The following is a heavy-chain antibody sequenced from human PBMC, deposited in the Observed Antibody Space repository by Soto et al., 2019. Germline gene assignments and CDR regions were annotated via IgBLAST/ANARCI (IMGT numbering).Heavy chain of an antibody. Sequence: GGSLRLSCAASGFTFSSYAMSWVRQAPGKGLEWVSAISGSGGSTYYADSVKGRFTISRDNSKDTLYLQMNSLRAEDTAVYYCAKDPGLLGYFDYWGQGTLVTVSS. D-gene: IGHD3-10*01. CDR1: GFTFSSYA. V-gene: IGHV3-23*01. CDR2: ISGSGGST. J-gene: IGHJ4*02. CDR3: AKDPGLLGYFDY.